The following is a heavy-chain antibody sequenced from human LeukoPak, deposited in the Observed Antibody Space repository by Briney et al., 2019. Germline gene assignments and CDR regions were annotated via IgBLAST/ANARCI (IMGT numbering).Heavy chain of an antibody. Sequence: SVKVSCKASGGTFSSYAISWVRQAPGQGLEWKGGIIPIFGTANYAQKFQGRVTITADESTSTAYMELSSLRSEDTAVYYCARALSYTVTTIGTSFFDYWGQGTLVTVSS. V-gene: IGHV1-69*13. CDR2: IIPIFGTA. CDR1: GGTFSSYA. CDR3: ARALSYTVTTIGTSFFDY. J-gene: IGHJ4*02. D-gene: IGHD4-17*01.